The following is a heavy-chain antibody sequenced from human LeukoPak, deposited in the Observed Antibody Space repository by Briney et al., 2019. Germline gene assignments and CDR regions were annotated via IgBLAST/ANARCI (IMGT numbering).Heavy chain of an antibody. J-gene: IGHJ4*02. CDR3: ATWDSGRYSQIDN. Sequence: SETPSLTCTVSGGPVSSSSYYWGWVRQSPEKGLECIGTIYYAGDTYYNPSLEGRLTISVDTSKNQFSLKLRSVTAADTAVYYCATWDSGRYSQIDNWGQGTLVTVSS. D-gene: IGHD1-26*01. CDR1: GGPVSSSSYY. V-gene: IGHV4-39*05. CDR2: IYYAGDT.